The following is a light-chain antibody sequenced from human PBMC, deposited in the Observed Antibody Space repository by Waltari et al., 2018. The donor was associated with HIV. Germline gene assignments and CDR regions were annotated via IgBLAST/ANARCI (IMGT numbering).Light chain of an antibody. CDR1: CPTIPNNY. Sequence: VLTHPPSVSAASRQSLILPSPRRCPTIPNNYISYYQQFPGTAPTLLIYDXFKRPSGNPDRFSXSKFXTSASLAISGLQTADEADYYCGTWDSSLSLWVFGGGTKVTIL. V-gene: IGLV1-51*01. CDR3: GTWDSSLSLWV. J-gene: IGLJ3*02. CDR2: DXF.